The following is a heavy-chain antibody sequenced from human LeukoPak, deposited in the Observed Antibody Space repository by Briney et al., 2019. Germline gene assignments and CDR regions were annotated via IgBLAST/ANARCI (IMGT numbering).Heavy chain of an antibody. CDR1: GYSISSGYY. CDR3: AREGRGSSWYYFNY. D-gene: IGHD6-13*01. V-gene: IGHV4-38-2*02. J-gene: IGHJ4*02. CDR2: IYHSGST. Sequence: SETLSLTCAVSGYSISSGYYWGWIRQPPGKGLEWIGSIYHSGSTNYNPSLKSRVTMSVDTSKNQFSLKLSSVTAADTAAYYCAREGRGSSWYYFNYWGQGTLVTVSS.